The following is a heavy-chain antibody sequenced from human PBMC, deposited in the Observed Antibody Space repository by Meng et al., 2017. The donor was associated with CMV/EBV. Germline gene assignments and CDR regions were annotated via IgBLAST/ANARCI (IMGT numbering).Heavy chain of an antibody. J-gene: IGHJ3*02. CDR2: TYYRSKWYN. Sequence: SETLSLTCAISGDSVSSNSAAWNWIRQSPSRGLEWLGRTYYRSKWYNDYAVSVKSRITINPDTSKNQFSLQLNSVTPEDTAVYYCASFYWGVVPAAPTGAFDIWGQGTMVTVSS. CDR1: GDSVSSNSAA. V-gene: IGHV6-1*01. D-gene: IGHD2-2*01. CDR3: ASFYWGVVPAAPTGAFDI.